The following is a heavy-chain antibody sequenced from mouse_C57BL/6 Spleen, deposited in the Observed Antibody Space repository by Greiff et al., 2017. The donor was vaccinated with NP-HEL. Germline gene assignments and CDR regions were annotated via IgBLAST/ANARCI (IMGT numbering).Heavy chain of an antibody. Sequence: DVQLQESGGGLVQPGGSLKLSCAASGFTFSDYYMYWVRQTPEKRLEWVAYISNGGGSTYYPDTVKGRFTISRDNAKNTMYLQMSRLKSEDTDMYYCARHTSDYSFDYWGQGTTLTVSS. CDR3: ARHTSDYSFDY. J-gene: IGHJ2*01. CDR1: GFTFSDYY. V-gene: IGHV5-12*01. D-gene: IGHD2-4*01. CDR2: ISNGGGST.